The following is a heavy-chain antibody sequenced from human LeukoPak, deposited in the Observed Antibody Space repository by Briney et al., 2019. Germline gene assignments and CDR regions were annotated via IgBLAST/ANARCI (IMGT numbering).Heavy chain of an antibody. V-gene: IGHV4-39*01. Sequence: PSETLSLTCTVSGDSVSNSLKYWGWIRQPPGKGLEWIGNTYYTGSTYSNPTLKSRVTMSVDTSKSQFSLKLSSVTAADTAVYCCARLTKGRYFDYIFDYWGQGTLLTVSS. D-gene: IGHD3-9*01. CDR1: GDSVSNSLKY. J-gene: IGHJ4*02. CDR2: TYYTGST. CDR3: ARLTKGRYFDYIFDY.